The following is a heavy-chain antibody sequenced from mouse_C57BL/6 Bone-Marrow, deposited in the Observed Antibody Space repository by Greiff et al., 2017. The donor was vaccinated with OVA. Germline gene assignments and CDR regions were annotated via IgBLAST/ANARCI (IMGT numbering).Heavy chain of an antibody. D-gene: IGHD1-1*01. V-gene: IGHV1-59*01. CDR2: IDPSDSYT. CDR3: ARKAVVAYWYFDV. CDR1: GYTFTSYW. J-gene: IGHJ1*03. Sequence: VQLQQPGAELVRPGTSVKLSCKASGYTFTSYWMHWVKQRPGQGLEWIGVIDPSDSYTNYNQKFKGKATLTVATSSSTAYMQLSSLTSEDSAVYYCARKAVVAYWYFDVWGTGTTVTVSS.